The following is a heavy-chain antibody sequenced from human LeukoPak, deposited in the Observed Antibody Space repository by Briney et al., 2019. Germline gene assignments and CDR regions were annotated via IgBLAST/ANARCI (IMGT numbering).Heavy chain of an antibody. CDR2: INTDGSRT. CDR1: GFTFSNFW. D-gene: IGHD2-21*01. Sequence: GGSLRLSCAASGFTFSNFWMHWVRQAPEMGLVWVSRINTDGSRTNSVKGRFTISRDNAKNTLYLQMNSLRAEDTAVYYCARVYCGGDCPEYFQHWGQGTLVTVSS. CDR3: ARVYCGGDCPEYFQH. V-gene: IGHV3-74*01. J-gene: IGHJ1*01.